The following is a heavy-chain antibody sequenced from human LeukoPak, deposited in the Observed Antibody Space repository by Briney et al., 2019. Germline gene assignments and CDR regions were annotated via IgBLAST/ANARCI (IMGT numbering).Heavy chain of an antibody. CDR1: GRSISSYY. V-gene: IGHV4-59*01. Sequence: SETLSLTCTVSGRSISSYYWSSIRHPPGKGLEWLGYIYYSGTTNYNPSLKSRAPIPEDTSKNQFSLKLRSLTPTNTPVYYFAREQLVRYCSGGSCYLGWFDPWGQGTLVTVSS. J-gene: IGHJ5*02. D-gene: IGHD2-15*01. CDR2: IYYSGTT. CDR3: AREQLVRYCSGGSCYLGWFDP.